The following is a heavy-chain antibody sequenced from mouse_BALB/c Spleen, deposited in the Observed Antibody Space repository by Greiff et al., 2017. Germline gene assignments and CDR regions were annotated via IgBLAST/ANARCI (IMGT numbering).Heavy chain of an antibody. CDR2: ISYDGSN. CDR1: GYSITSGYY. V-gene: IGHV3-6*02. J-gene: IGHJ3*01. CDR3: ASPPFYYGNYGWFAY. Sequence: VQLQQSGPGLVKPSQSLSLTCSVTGYSITSGYYWNWIRQFPGNKLEWMGYISYDGSNNYNPSLKNRISITRDTSKNQFFLKLNSVTTEDTATYYCASPPFYYGNYGWFAYWGQGTLVTVSA. D-gene: IGHD2-1*01.